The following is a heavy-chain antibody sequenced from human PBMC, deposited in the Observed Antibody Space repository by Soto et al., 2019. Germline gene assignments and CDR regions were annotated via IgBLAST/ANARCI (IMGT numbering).Heavy chain of an antibody. CDR2: IIPILGIA. V-gene: IGHV1-69*02. Sequence: SVKVSCKASGGTFSSYTISWVRQAPGQGLEWMGRIIPILGIANYAQKFQGRVTITADKSTSTAYMELSSLRSEDTAVYYCARGGGYDYRTLDYWGQGTLVTVSS. J-gene: IGHJ4*02. D-gene: IGHD5-12*01. CDR3: ARGGGYDYRTLDY. CDR1: GGTFSSYT.